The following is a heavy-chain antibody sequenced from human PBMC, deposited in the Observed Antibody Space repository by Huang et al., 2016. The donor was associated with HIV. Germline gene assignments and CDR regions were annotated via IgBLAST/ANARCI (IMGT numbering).Heavy chain of an antibody. CDR1: GGSISDTLYH. D-gene: IGHD4-4*01. V-gene: IGHV4-39*01. J-gene: IGHJ4*01. Sequence: QLQLQESGPGLVKPSETLSLTCTVSGGSISDTLYHWGWIRQPPGQGLEWIGSIYYAGSTFYNPSLKSRVTIFVDSSKKHFSLKLSSVTAADTAMYYCARQVGPRDMATVFDFWGPGTLVTVSS. CDR2: IYYAGST. CDR3: ARQVGPRDMATVFDF.